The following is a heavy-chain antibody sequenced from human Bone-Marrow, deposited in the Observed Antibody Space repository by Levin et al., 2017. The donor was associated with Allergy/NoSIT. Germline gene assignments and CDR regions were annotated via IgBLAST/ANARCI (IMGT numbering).Heavy chain of an antibody. J-gene: IGHJ5*02. CDR1: GNTFSSYP. V-gene: IGHV1-69*02. D-gene: IGHD2/OR15-2a*01. CDR2: IIPILRMT. Sequence: ASVKVSCKASGNTFSSYPFTWVRQAPGQGLEWMGRIIPILRMTNYAQKFQGRITITADKSTSTTYMELRSLRAEDAAVYYCAWGLEYCSPNSCLNFRFDPWGQGTLVTVSS. CDR3: AWGLEYCSPNSCLNFRFDP.